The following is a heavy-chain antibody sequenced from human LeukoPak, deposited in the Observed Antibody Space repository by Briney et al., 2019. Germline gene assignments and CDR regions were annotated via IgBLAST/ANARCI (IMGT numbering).Heavy chain of an antibody. CDR1: GYSFTSYW. CDR2: IYPGDSDT. V-gene: IGHV5-51*01. CDR3: ARHGYSSSPNYYYGMDV. D-gene: IGHD6-13*01. Sequence: GESLKISCKGSGYSFTSYWIGWVRRMPGKGLEWMGIIYPGDSDTRYSPSFQGQVTISADKSISTAYLQWSSLKASDTAMYYCARHGYSSSPNYYYGMDVWGQGTTVTVSS. J-gene: IGHJ6*02.